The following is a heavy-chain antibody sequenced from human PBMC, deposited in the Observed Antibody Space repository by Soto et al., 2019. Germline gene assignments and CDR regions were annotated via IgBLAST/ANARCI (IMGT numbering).Heavy chain of an antibody. J-gene: IGHJ5*02. CDR3: ARASALGPSNNWFNP. V-gene: IGHV4-30-4*01. D-gene: IGHD3-10*01. CDR2: IYYSVSA. CDR1: GGSISSGDYY. Sequence: SQTLSLPCTVSGGSISSGDYYWSWIRQPPGKGLEWIGYIYYSVSAYSNPSLKSRVSISVDTSKNQFSLKLRSLTAVEPAGDYCARASALGPSNNWFNPWGQGTLVTFSS.